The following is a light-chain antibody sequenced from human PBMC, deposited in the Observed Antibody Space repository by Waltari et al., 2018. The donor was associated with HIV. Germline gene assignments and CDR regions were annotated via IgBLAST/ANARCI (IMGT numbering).Light chain of an antibody. J-gene: IGKJ3*01. Sequence: DIQMTQSPSSVSASVGDTVTITFRASQGLDAWLAWYQHKPGMDPKLLIYGISTLESGVPSRFSGSGSGTDFTLTIRSLQPEDFATYFCQQGDRYPFTFGPGTKVDIK. CDR3: QQGDRYPFT. CDR2: GIS. CDR1: QGLDAW. V-gene: IGKV1-12*01.